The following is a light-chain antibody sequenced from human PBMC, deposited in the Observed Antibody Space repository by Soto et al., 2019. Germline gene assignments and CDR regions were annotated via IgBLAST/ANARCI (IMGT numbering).Light chain of an antibody. CDR3: QQYNNYSGLT. CDR2: DAS. CDR1: QSVSRF. Sequence: EIVLTQSPATLSLSPGERATLSCRASQSVSRFLAWYQQKPGQAPRLLIYDASNRATGIPARFSGSGSGTDFTLTISSLQPDDFATYYCQQYNNYSGLTFGGGTKVEI. J-gene: IGKJ4*01. V-gene: IGKV3-11*01.